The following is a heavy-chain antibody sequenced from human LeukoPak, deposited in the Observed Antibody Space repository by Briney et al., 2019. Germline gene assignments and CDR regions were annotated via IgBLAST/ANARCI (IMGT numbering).Heavy chain of an antibody. CDR3: ARGDVRWTLLPPHYYFDY. CDR2: INAGNGNT. V-gene: IGHV1-3*01. Sequence: GASVKVSCKASGYTFSRYAMNWVRQAPGQRLEWLGWINAGNGNTKYSRNLQGRVTISRDTSASTAYMELRSLRSEDTAVYYCARGDVRWTLLPPHYYFDYWGQGTLITVSS. J-gene: IGHJ4*02. CDR1: GYTFSRYA. D-gene: IGHD2-15*01.